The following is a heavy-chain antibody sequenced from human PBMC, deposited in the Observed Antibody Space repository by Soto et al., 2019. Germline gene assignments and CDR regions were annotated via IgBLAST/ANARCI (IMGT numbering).Heavy chain of an antibody. D-gene: IGHD3-3*01. CDR3: ARVALNDRFLEWLLSPGGFDP. CDR1: GYTFTSYG. Sequence: ASVKVSCKASGYTFTSYGISWVRQAPGQGLEWMGWISAYNGNTNYAQKLQGRVTMTTDTSTSTAYMELRSLRSDDTAVYYCARVALNDRFLEWLLSPGGFDPWGQGTLVTVSS. CDR2: ISAYNGNT. V-gene: IGHV1-18*04. J-gene: IGHJ5*02.